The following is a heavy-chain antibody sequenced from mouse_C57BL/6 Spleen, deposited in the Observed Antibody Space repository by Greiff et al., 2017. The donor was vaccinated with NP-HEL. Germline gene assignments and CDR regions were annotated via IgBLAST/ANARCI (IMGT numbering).Heavy chain of an antibody. Sequence: LEESGAELVRPGTSVKMSCKASGYTFTNYWIGWAKQRPGHGLEWIGDIYPGGGYTNYNEKFKGKATLTADKSSSTAYMQFSSLTSEDSAIYYCARGGDGFDYWGQGTTLTVSS. CDR2: IYPGGGYT. D-gene: IGHD2-3*01. CDR3: ARGGDGFDY. CDR1: GYTFTNYW. J-gene: IGHJ2*01. V-gene: IGHV1-63*01.